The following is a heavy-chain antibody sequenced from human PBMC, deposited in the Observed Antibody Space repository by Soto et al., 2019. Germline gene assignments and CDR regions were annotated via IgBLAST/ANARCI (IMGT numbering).Heavy chain of an antibody. CDR1: ADTFNNYA. CDR2: ITPRFATT. Sequence: QVLLVQSGPEVKKPGSSVKVSCRTSADTFNNYAITWVRQARGQALEWMGGITPRFATTTYAQRFQGRLTLMADESSTTVYMQLTSLRSDDTAVYYCARVEIADTNMIISGFDPWGQGTLVTVSS. J-gene: IGHJ5*02. CDR3: ARVEIADTNMIISGFDP. V-gene: IGHV1-69*01. D-gene: IGHD3-16*01.